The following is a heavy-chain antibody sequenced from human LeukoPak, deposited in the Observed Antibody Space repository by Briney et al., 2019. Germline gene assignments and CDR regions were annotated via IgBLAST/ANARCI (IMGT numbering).Heavy chain of an antibody. CDR2: MYNSGST. CDR1: GGSISSYY. D-gene: IGHD3-10*01. J-gene: IGHJ4*02. Sequence: SETLSLTCTVSGGSISSYYWSWIRQPPGKGLEWIGYMYNSGSTNYNPSLKSRVTISVDTSKNQFSLKLSSVTAADTAVYYCAMVRDPYYFDYWGQGTLVTVSS. CDR3: AMVRDPYYFDY. V-gene: IGHV4-59*12.